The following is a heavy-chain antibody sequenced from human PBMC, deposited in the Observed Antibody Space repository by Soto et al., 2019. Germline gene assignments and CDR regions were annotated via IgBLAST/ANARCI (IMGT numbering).Heavy chain of an antibody. CDR2: INPSNGFP. CDR1: GFTFNTYY. CDR3: ARDWPDTYCGGDCPLGYYYHGMDV. Sequence: QVQLVQSGAELKKPGASVSRSCKASGFTFNTYYIHWVRQSTGEGLQWRGVINPSNGFPRYPQKYQGRVTMTADTSTTTVYLELSSLKSEDTAVYFCARDWPDTYCGGDCPLGYYYHGMDVWGQGTAVTVSS. J-gene: IGHJ6*02. V-gene: IGHV1-46*02. D-gene: IGHD2-21*02.